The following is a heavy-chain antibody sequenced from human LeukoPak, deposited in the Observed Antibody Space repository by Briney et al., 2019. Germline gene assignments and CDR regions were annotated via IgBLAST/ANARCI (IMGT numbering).Heavy chain of an antibody. J-gene: IGHJ4*02. CDR2: IRYDGSNK. CDR3: AKDKTVERITIFGVVRSVYFDY. D-gene: IGHD3-3*01. CDR1: GFTFSSYG. V-gene: IGHV3-30*02. Sequence: PGGSLRLSCAASGFTFSSYGMHWVRQAPGKGLEWVAFIRYDGSNKYYADSVKGRFTISRDNSKKTLYLQMNSLRAEDTAVYYCAKDKTVERITIFGVVRSVYFDYWGQGTLVTVSA.